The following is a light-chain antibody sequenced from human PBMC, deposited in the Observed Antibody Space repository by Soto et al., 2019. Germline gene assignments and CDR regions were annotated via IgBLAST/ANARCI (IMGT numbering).Light chain of an antibody. CDR2: DAS. Sequence: DIQMTQSPSTLSASVGDRVTITCRASQSISTWVAWYQQRSGKAPQLLIYDASGLESGVPSRFSGSGSGTEFTLTISSLQPDDFATYFCLQYHSSSRPVGPGTRVKI. V-gene: IGKV1-5*01. J-gene: IGKJ1*01. CDR1: QSISTW. CDR3: LQYHSSSRP.